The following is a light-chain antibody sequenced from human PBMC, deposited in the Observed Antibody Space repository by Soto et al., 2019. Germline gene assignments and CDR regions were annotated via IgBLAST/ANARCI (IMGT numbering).Light chain of an antibody. CDR3: QEYESHLRT. CDR1: ETISSW. CDR2: DAS. V-gene: IGKV1-5*01. J-gene: IGKJ1*01. Sequence: GDRITITCRASETISSWLAWYQQKSGKAPQLLIYDASTVESGVPSRFSGSGFGTEFSLTISSLQPDDFATYYCQEYESHLRTFGPGTKVEIK.